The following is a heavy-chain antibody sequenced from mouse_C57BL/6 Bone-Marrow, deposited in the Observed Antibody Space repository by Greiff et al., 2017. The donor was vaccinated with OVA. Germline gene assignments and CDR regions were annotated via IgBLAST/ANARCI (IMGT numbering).Heavy chain of an antibody. CDR3: ARADYGSSSAWFAY. J-gene: IGHJ3*01. Sequence: EVKLVESGPGLVKPSQSLSLTCSVTGYSITSGYYWNWIRQFPGNKLEWMGYISYDGSNNYNPSLKNRISITRDTSKNQFFLKLNSVTTEDTATYYCARADYGSSSAWFAYWGQGTLVTVSA. D-gene: IGHD1-1*01. CDR2: ISYDGSN. CDR1: GYSITSGYY. V-gene: IGHV3-6*01.